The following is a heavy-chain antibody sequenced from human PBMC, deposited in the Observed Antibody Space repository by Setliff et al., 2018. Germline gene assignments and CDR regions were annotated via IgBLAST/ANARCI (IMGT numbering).Heavy chain of an antibody. CDR1: GFTFDDYA. CDR3: AKPQLELRWGFES. D-gene: IGHD1-1*01. J-gene: IGHJ4*02. Sequence: GGSLRLSCAASGFTFDDYAMHWVRQAPGKGLEWVSVISSDGGSIYYADSVKGRFTIFRESSKNTLYLYMTSLRAEDTAVYYCAKPQLELRWGFESWGQGTLVTVSS. V-gene: IGHV3-23*03. CDR2: ISSDGGSI.